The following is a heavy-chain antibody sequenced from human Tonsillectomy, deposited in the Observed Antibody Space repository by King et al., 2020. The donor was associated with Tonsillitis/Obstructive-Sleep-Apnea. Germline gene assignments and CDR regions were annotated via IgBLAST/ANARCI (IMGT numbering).Heavy chain of an antibody. CDR1: GITFSSYA. J-gene: IGHJ4*02. V-gene: IGHV3-23*04. CDR3: AKAMVQGIIITIFDY. CDR2: ISGGGGST. D-gene: IGHD3-10*01. Sequence: VQLVESGGGLVQPGGSLRLSCAASGITFSSYAMSWVRQAPGKGLEWFSTISGGGGSTYDAESVKGRFTISRDNSKNTLYLQMNSLRAEDTAVYYCAKAMVQGIIITIFDYWGQGTLVTVSS.